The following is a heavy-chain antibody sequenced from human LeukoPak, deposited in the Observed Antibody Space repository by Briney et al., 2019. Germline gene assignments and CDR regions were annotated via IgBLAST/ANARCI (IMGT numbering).Heavy chain of an antibody. CDR2: IDANNGDT. V-gene: IGHV1-2*02. J-gene: IGHJ4*02. CDR3: ARDPSSVTLYFFDY. Sequence: ASVKISCKASGYSFRGNYIHWLRQAPGQGLEWMGWIDANNGDTKSAQKFQGRVTMSRDTSISTAYMDLSSMRPDVSAVYYCARDPSSVTLYFFDYWGQGTLVTVSS. CDR1: GYSFRGNY. D-gene: IGHD4-11*01.